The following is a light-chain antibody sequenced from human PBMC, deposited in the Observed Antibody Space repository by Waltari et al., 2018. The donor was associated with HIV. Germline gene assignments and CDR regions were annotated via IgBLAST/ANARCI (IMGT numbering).Light chain of an antibody. CDR1: NSNIEYNT. V-gene: IGLV1-44*01. CDR2: ANS. CDR3: ATWDDNLRGLL. Sequence: QYVLAQPPSASGTPGQRVAISCSGSNSNIEYNTINWYQQFPGAAPLLLIYANSQRPSGVPDRFSASKSGTSASLAITGLQTEDEAHYYCATWDDNLRGLLFGGGTKVTVL. J-gene: IGLJ3*02.